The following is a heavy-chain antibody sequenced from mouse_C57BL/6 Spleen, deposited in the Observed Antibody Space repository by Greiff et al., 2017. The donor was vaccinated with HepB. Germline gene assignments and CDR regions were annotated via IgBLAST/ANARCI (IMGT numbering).Heavy chain of an antibody. CDR3: ARDPYYYGSSPAWFAY. D-gene: IGHD1-1*01. V-gene: IGHV5-17*01. Sequence: DVQLQESGGGLVKPGGSLKLSCAASGFTFSDYGMHWVRQAPEKGLEWVAYISSGSSTIYYADTVKGRFTISRDNAKNTLFLQMTSLRSEDTAMYYCARDPYYYGSSPAWFAYWGQGTLVTVSA. J-gene: IGHJ3*01. CDR1: GFTFSDYG. CDR2: ISSGSSTI.